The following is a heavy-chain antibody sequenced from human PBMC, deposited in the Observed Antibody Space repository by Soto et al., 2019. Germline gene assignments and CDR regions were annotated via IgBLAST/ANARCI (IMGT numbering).Heavy chain of an antibody. Sequence: ASVKVSCKASGYTFTSYYMHWVRQAPGQGLEWMGIINPSGGSTSYAQKFQGRVTMTRDTSTSTVYMELSSLRSEDTAVYFCARGHCTSTSCHYYYYGMDVWGQGTTVTVSS. D-gene: IGHD2-2*01. V-gene: IGHV1-46*01. CDR2: INPSGGST. CDR3: ARGHCTSTSCHYYYYGMDV. CDR1: GYTFTSYY. J-gene: IGHJ6*02.